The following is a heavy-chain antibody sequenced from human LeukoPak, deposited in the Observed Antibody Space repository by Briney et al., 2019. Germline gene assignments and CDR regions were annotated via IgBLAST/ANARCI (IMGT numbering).Heavy chain of an antibody. CDR2: ISYDGSNK. D-gene: IGHD3-3*01. V-gene: IGHV3-30*18. CDR1: GFTFSSYG. J-gene: IGHJ4*02. CDR3: AKDGDYDFWSGYYNY. Sequence: GGSLRLSCAASGFTFSSYGMHWVRQAPGKGLEWVAVISYDGSNKYYADSVKGRFTISRDNSKNTLYLQMNSLRAEDTAVYYCAKDGDYDFWSGYYNYWGQGTLDTVSS.